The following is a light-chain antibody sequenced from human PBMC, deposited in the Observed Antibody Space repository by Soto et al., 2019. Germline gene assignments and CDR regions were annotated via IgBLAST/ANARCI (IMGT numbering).Light chain of an antibody. CDR1: QSINNY. CDR2: DAS. J-gene: IGKJ4*01. Sequence: EIALTQSPVTLYLSPGERATLSCRASQSINNYLAWYQQKPGQPPRLLIYDASNRATAIPVRFSGSGSGTDFTLTISSLEPEDSAVYYCQYRGIWPPGATFGGGTKVEIK. V-gene: IGKV3-11*01. CDR3: QYRGIWPPGAT.